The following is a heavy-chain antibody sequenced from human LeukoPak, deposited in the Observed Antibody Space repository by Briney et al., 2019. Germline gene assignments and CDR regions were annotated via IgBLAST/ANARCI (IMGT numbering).Heavy chain of an antibody. J-gene: IGHJ4*02. V-gene: IGHV3-53*01. CDR2: IYRSGGT. D-gene: IGHD6-19*01. Sequence: GGSLILSCAASGFTVIDNYMSWVRQAPGKGLEWVSVIYRSGGTFYSDSVKGRFTISRDYSKNMLYLQMNSLRVDDTAVYYCAKDSSGPAFWSQGTLVTVSS. CDR3: AKDSSGPAF. CDR1: GFTVIDNY.